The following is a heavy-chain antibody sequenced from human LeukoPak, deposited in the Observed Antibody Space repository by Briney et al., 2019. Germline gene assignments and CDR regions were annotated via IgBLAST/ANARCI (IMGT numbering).Heavy chain of an antibody. V-gene: IGHV3-7*01. D-gene: IGHD3-10*01. Sequence: GGSLRLSCAASGFTFSNYWMTWVRQAPGKGLEWVANIKQDGSERDYVDSVKGRFTISRDDAKNSLYLQMNSLRAEDTAVYYCARSITMANWGQGTLVTVSS. CDR2: IKQDGSER. CDR3: ARSITMAN. CDR1: GFTFSNYW. J-gene: IGHJ4*02.